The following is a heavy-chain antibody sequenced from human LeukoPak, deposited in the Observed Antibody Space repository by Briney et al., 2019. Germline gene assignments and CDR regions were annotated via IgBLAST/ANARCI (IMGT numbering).Heavy chain of an antibody. V-gene: IGHV4-59*01. J-gene: IGHJ3*02. D-gene: IGHD3-22*01. CDR1: GGSISRYY. CDR2: IYYSGRT. Sequence: PPETLSLTCTVSGGSISRYYWLCLRQSPGKGVVWLGYIYYSGRTNHHPSLKSRVTISVDSSKNQFSLKLSSVTAADTAVYYCARFYDSSGYYHHDAFDIWGQGTMVTVSS. CDR3: ARFYDSSGYYHHDAFDI.